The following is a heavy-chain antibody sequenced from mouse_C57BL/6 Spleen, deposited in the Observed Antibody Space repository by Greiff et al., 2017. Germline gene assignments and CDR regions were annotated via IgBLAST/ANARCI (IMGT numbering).Heavy chain of an antibody. CDR3: AKNYDYDDYWDFDV. D-gene: IGHD2-4*01. V-gene: IGHV2-5*01. CDR1: GFSLTSYG. Sequence: VKLMESGPGLVQPSQSLSITCTVSGFSLTSYGVHWVRQSPGKGLEWLGVIWRGGSTDYNAAFMSRLSITKDNSKSQVFFKMNSLQADDTAIYYCAKNYDYDDYWDFDVWGTGTTVTVSS. CDR2: IWRGGST. J-gene: IGHJ1*03.